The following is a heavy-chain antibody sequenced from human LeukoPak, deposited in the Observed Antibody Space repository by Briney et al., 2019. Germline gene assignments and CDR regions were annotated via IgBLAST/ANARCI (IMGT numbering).Heavy chain of an antibody. J-gene: IGHJ5*02. D-gene: IGHD3-16*01. V-gene: IGHV3-7*01. CDR1: GFTFSSYG. CDR2: INPDGSQK. CDR3: VRQMIRFWFDP. Sequence: GGSLRLSCAASGFTFSSYGMHWVRQAPGKGLEWVADINPDGSQKYSVDSLKGRFTISRDNAKNSLFLQMNSLRAEDTAVYYCVRQMIRFWFDPWGQGTLVTVSS.